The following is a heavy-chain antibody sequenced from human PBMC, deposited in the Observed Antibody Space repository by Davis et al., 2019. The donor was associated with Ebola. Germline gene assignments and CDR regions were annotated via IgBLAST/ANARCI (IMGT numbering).Heavy chain of an antibody. J-gene: IGHJ4*02. Sequence: SCTVSGGSISSGSYYWSWIRQPAGKGLEWIGHIYTSGSTNYNPSLKSRVTISVDTSKNQFSLKLSSVTAADTAVYYCARAAYPHFDYWGQGTLVTVSS. CDR3: ARAAYPHFDY. V-gene: IGHV4-61*09. CDR2: IYTSGST. CDR1: GGSISSGSYY.